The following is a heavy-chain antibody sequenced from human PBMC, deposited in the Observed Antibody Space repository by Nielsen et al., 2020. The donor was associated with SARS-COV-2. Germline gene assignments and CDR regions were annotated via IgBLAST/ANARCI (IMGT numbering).Heavy chain of an antibody. CDR3: AKDGGATIALWYAFDI. V-gene: IGHV3-33*06. CDR2: IWYDGSNK. CDR1: GFTFSSYG. J-gene: IGHJ3*02. Sequence: GESLKISCAASGFTFSSYGMRWVRQAPGKGLEWVAVIWYDGSNKYYADSVKGRFTISRDNSKNTLYLQMNSLRAEDTAVYYCAKDGGATIALWYAFDIWGQGTMVTVSS. D-gene: IGHD5-12*01.